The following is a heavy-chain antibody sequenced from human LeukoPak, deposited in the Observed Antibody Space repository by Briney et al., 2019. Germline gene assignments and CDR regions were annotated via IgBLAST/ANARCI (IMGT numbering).Heavy chain of an antibody. D-gene: IGHD2-2*03. J-gene: IGHJ3*02. V-gene: IGHV5-51*01. CDR2: IYPGDSDT. CDR1: GYSFTSYW. CDR3: AKLGIVVVPALPSGAFDI. Sequence: PGESLKISCKGSGYSFTSYWIGWVRQMPGKGQEWMGIIYPGDSDTRYSPSFQGQVTISADKSISTAYLQWSSLEASDTAMYYCAKLGIVVVPALPSGAFDIWGQGTMVTVSS.